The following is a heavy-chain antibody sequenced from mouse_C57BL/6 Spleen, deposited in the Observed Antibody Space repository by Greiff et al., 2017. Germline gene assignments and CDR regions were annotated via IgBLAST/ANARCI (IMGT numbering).Heavy chain of an antibody. Sequence: EVQLQQSGPELVKPGASVKISCKASGYTFTDYYMNWVKQSHGKSLEWIGDINPNNGGTSYNQKFKGKATLTVDKSSSTAYMELRSLTSEDSAVYYCARLAYYSNSWFAYWGQGTLVTVSA. CDR3: ARLAYYSNSWFAY. V-gene: IGHV1-26*01. CDR2: INPNNGGT. D-gene: IGHD2-5*01. J-gene: IGHJ3*01. CDR1: GYTFTDYY.